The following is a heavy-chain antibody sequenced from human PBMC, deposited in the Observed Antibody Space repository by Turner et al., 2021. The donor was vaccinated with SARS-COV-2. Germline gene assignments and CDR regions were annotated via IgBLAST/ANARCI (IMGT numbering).Heavy chain of an antibody. V-gene: IGHV3-23*01. D-gene: IGHD2-15*01. J-gene: IGHJ5*02. CDR1: GITFSSYA. CDR2: ISGSGGST. CDR3: AKDGYDGIYCSGGSCYSGWFDT. Sequence: EVQLLASGGGLVQPGGSLRLSCAASGITFSSYAMSWVRQAPVKWLEWVAAISGSGGSTYDADSVKGRFTISRDNSKNTLYLQMNSLRAEDTAVYYCAKDGYDGIYCSGGSCYSGWFDTWGQGTLVTVSS.